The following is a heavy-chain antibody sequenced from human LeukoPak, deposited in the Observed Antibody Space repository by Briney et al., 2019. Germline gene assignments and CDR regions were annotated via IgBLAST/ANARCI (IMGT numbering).Heavy chain of an antibody. Sequence: SETLSLTCTVSGGSISSYYWSWIRQPPGKGLEWIGYIYYSGSTNYNPSLKSRVTTSVDTSKNQFSLKLSSVTAADTAVYYCARGVVPYSYFDYWGQGTLVTVSS. CDR2: IYYSGST. V-gene: IGHV4-59*01. CDR3: ARGVVPYSYFDY. CDR1: GGSISSYY. J-gene: IGHJ4*02. D-gene: IGHD4-11*01.